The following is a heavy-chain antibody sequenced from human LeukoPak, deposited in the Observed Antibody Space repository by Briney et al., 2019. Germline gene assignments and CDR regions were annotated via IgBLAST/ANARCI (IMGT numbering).Heavy chain of an antibody. CDR2: IIPIFGTA. Sequence: SSVKVSCKASGGTFSSYAISWVRQAPGQGLEWMGGIIPIFGTANYAQKFQGRVTITADESTSTAYMELSSLRSEDTAVYYCARAGDCSGGSCYSDDAFDIWGQGTMVTVSS. CDR1: GGTFSSYA. V-gene: IGHV1-69*01. J-gene: IGHJ3*02. D-gene: IGHD2-15*01. CDR3: ARAGDCSGGSCYSDDAFDI.